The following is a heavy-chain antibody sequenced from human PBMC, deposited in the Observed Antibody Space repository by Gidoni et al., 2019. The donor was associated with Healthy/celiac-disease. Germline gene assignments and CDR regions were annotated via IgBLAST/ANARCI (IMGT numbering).Heavy chain of an antibody. Sequence: QVQLVQSGAEGKKPGASVKVSCRASGGTFSSYAIRWVRQAPGQGLEWMGGIIPIFGTAKYAQKFQGRVTITADESTSTAYMELSSLRSEDTAVYYCARGEAGAFDIWGQGTMVTVSS. CDR2: IIPIFGTA. J-gene: IGHJ3*02. CDR3: ARGEAGAFDI. V-gene: IGHV1-69*01. CDR1: GGTFSSYA.